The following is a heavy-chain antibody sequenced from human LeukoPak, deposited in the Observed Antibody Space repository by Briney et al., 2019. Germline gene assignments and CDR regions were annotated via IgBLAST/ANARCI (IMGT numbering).Heavy chain of an antibody. Sequence: PSETLSLTCTFSGGSISIRSFYWGWIRLPPGQGLEWIGTIYHSGRTYYNPSLMSRVTISGDTSKTQFSLKLTSVTAADTAVYYCARRSTVGATTGYFDYWGQGTLVTVSS. CDR1: GGSISIRSFY. CDR2: IYHSGRT. CDR3: ARRSTVGATTGYFDY. V-gene: IGHV4-39*07. D-gene: IGHD1-26*01. J-gene: IGHJ4*02.